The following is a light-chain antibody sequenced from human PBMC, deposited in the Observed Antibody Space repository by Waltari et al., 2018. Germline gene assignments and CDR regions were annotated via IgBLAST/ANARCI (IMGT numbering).Light chain of an antibody. J-gene: IGKJ4*01. V-gene: IGKV3-20*01. CDR1: QSINRNY. CDR2: GAS. Sequence: ELVLTQSPGTLSLSPGERATLACRASQSINRNYLAWYQHKRGQAPRLLIYGASSRATDIPNRFTGSGSGTDFSLTISRLEPEDFAVYYCQHYGTSPLTFGGGTKVEIK. CDR3: QHYGTSPLT.